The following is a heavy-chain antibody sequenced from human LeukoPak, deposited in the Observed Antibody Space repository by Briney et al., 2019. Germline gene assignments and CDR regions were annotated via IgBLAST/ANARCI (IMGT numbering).Heavy chain of an antibody. CDR3: AKEGRSLQTY. J-gene: IGHJ4*02. CDR1: GCMFSSNW. V-gene: IGHV3-7*03. CDR2: IKEDGTET. Sequence: GGSLRLSCAASGCMFSSNWMSWVRLAPGKGLEWVANIKEDGTETYYVDSVKGRFTISRDNAKNSLYLQMNSLRVEDTAVYYCAKEGRSLQTYWGQGTLVTVSS. D-gene: IGHD5-24*01.